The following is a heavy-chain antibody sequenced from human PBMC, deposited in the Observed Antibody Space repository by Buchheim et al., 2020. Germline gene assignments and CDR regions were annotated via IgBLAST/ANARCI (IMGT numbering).Heavy chain of an antibody. V-gene: IGHV3-7*02. D-gene: IGHD3-10*02. CDR1: GFTFSTHW. J-gene: IGHJ4*02. CDR2: VKQDGSET. CDR3: ARHGYYVFDY. Sequence: EVQLVESGGGLVQPGGSLRLSCAASGFTFSTHWMSWVRQAPGIGLEWVASVKQDGSETYYVDSVKGRFTISRDNAKNSLFLQMNSLRAEDTAVYYCARHGYYVFDYWGQGTL.